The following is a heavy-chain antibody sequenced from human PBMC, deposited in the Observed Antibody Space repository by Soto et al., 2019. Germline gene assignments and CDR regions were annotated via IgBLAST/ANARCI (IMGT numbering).Heavy chain of an antibody. Sequence: AAVQVSYKASGYTFTNYDVTWVRQAPGQGLEWMGWISTSTGNTNYAQKLQGRVTMTTDTSASTAYMELRSLRSDDTAVYYCARGEGMAARHDGYDIWGQGTMVTVAS. J-gene: IGHJ3*02. D-gene: IGHD6-6*01. V-gene: IGHV1-18*04. CDR3: ARGEGMAARHDGYDI. CDR2: ISTSTGNT. CDR1: GYTFTNYD.